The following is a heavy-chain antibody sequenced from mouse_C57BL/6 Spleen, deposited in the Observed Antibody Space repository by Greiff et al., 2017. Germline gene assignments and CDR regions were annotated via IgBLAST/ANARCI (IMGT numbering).Heavy chain of an antibody. Sequence: EVQVVESEGGLVQPGSSMKLSCTASGFTFSDYYMAWVRQVPEKGLEWVANINYDGSSTYYLDSLKSRFIISSDNAKNILYLQMSSLKSEDTATYYCARVGDYFDYWGQGTTLTVSS. CDR2: INYDGSST. V-gene: IGHV5-16*01. J-gene: IGHJ2*01. CDR1: GFTFSDYY. CDR3: ARVGDYFDY.